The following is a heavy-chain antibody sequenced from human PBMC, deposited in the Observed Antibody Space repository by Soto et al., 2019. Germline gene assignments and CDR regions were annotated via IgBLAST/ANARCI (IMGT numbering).Heavy chain of an antibody. CDR1: GFTFSVYT. CDR3: VKEAEICSGSCYKNGLDV. CDR2: ISEDSSTL. Sequence: VGSLRLSCAASGFTFSVYTMMWVRQAPGKGLEWVAAISEDSSTLRYADSVKGRFTISRENAKNSLYLQMNSLRVEDTAMYYCVKEAEICSGSCYKNGLDVWGQGTTVTV. J-gene: IGHJ6*02. V-gene: IGHV3-21*06. D-gene: IGHD2-15*01.